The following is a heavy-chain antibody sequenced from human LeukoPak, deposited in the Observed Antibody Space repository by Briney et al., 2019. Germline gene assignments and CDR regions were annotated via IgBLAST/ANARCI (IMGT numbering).Heavy chain of an antibody. D-gene: IGHD2-21*02. CDR1: GFSFSNAW. CDR3: TTHSVVVTAYGMDV. Sequence: GGSLRLSCAASGFSFSNAWMSWVRKAPGKGLGWVGRIKTKAGGGTAGYAAPVKGRFTISRDDSKNTLYLQMNSLETEDTAVYYCTTHSVVVTAYGMDVWGQGTTVTVSS. J-gene: IGHJ6*02. V-gene: IGHV3-15*01. CDR2: IKTKAGGGTA.